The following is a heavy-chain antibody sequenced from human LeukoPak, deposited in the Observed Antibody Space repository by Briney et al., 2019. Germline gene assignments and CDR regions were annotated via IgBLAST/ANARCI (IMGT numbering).Heavy chain of an antibody. CDR1: GGSFSGYY. CDR2: INHSGST. J-gene: IGHJ4*02. D-gene: IGHD6-19*01. CDR3: ARAGRQWLVYFDY. V-gene: IGHV4-34*01. Sequence: SETLSLTCAVSGGSFSGYYWTWIRQPPGKGLEWIGEINHSGSTNYNPSLKSRVTISVDTSKNQFSLKLSSVTAADTAVYYCARAGRQWLVYFDYWGQGTLVTVSS.